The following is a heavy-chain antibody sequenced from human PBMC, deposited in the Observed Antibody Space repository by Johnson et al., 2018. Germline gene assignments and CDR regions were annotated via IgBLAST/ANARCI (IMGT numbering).Heavy chain of an antibody. CDR2: ISYDGSNK. V-gene: IGHV3-30*18. Sequence: VRQAPGKGLEWVAVISYDGSNKYYADSVKGRFTISRDNSKNTLYLQMNSLRAEDTAVYYCANTIEDAFDIWGQGTMVTVSS. J-gene: IGHJ3*02. CDR3: ANTIEDAFDI. D-gene: IGHD2-15*01.